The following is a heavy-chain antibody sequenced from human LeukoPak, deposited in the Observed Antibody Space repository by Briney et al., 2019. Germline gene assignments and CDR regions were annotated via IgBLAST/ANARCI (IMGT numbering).Heavy chain of an antibody. D-gene: IGHD1-26*01. CDR3: AKGRRGVGAPCDY. CDR1: GFTFDSYS. CDR2: ISWNGGSI. J-gene: IGHJ4*02. Sequence: GGSLRLSCAASGFTFDSYSMHWVRQAPGKGLEWVSGISWNGGSIGYADSVKGRFTISRDNAKNSLYLQMNRLRAEDTALYYCAKGRRGVGAPCDYWGQGTLVTVSS. V-gene: IGHV3-9*01.